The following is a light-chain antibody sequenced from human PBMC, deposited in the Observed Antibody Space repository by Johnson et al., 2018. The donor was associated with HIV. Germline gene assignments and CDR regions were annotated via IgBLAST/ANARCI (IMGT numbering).Light chain of an antibody. CDR3: ATWDSSLSGGV. CDR2: ENN. CDR1: SSNIGNNY. Sequence: VLTQPPSVSAAPGQKVTISCSGSSSNIGNNYVSWYQQLPGTAPKLLIYENNKRPSGIPDRFSASKSGTSATLGITGLQTGDEADYYCATWDSSLSGGVFGTGTKVTVL. V-gene: IGLV1-51*02. J-gene: IGLJ1*01.